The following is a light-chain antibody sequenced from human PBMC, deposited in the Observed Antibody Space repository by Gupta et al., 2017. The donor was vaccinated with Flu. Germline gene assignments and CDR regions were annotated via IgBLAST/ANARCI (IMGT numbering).Light chain of an antibody. V-gene: IGKV3-11*01. Sequence: EIELTQSPATLSLSPGERATLSCRASQSVSTYLAWYQKKPGQAPRLLIYDASNRATGIPARFSGSGYGTDFTLTISSLEPEDFAVYYCQKRSNWPPSTFGQGTRLEIK. CDR3: QKRSNWPPST. CDR1: QSVSTY. CDR2: DAS. J-gene: IGKJ2*01.